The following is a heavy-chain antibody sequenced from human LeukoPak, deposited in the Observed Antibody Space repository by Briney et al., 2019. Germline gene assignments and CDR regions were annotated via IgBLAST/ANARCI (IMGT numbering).Heavy chain of an antibody. D-gene: IGHD1-14*01. J-gene: IGHJ4*02. Sequence: GGSLRLFCGASGFTFSSYAMSWVRQAPGKGLEWVSAISGSGGSTYYADSVKGRFTISRDNSKNTLYLQMNSLRAEDTAVYYCAKAMHGMRYYFDYWGQGTLVTVSS. CDR2: ISGSGGST. CDR1: GFTFSSYA. CDR3: AKAMHGMRYYFDY. V-gene: IGHV3-23*01.